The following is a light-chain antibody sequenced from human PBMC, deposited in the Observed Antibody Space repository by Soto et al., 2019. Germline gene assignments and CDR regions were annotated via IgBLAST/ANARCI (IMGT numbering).Light chain of an antibody. CDR3: ATWDSNLRAVV. CDR1: ISNIGGNY. CDR2: EHN. J-gene: IGLJ2*01. V-gene: IGLV1-51*01. Sequence: QSVLTQPPSVSAAPGLKVTISCSGSISNIGGNYVSWYQQLPGTAPKLLIYEHNKRPSGIPDRFSGSTSGTSATLGITGLQTGDEGDYYCATWDSNLRAVVFGGGTKLTVL.